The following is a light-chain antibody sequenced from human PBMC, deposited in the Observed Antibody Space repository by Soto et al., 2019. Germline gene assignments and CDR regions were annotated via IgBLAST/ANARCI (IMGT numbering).Light chain of an antibody. CDR1: SSDVGGYNY. V-gene: IGLV2-14*01. J-gene: IGLJ1*01. Sequence: QSALTQPASESGSPGQSITISCTGTSSDVGGYNYVSWYQQHPGKAPKLMIYDASNRPSGVSNRFSGSKSGNTASLTISGLQAEDEADYYCSSYTSSSTDLFGTGTKVTVL. CDR3: SSYTSSSTDL. CDR2: DAS.